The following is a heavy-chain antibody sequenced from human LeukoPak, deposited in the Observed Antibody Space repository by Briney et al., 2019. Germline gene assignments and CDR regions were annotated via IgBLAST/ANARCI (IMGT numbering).Heavy chain of an antibody. Sequence: ASVKVSCEASGYTFTSNYIRWVRQAPGQGLEWMGMIYPRDGSTSCAQKFQGRVTVTRDTSTSTVHMELSGLRSEDTAVYYCARDQEGFDYWGQGTLVTVSS. J-gene: IGHJ4*02. CDR3: ARDQEGFDY. CDR2: IYPRDGST. V-gene: IGHV1-46*01. CDR1: GYTFTSNY.